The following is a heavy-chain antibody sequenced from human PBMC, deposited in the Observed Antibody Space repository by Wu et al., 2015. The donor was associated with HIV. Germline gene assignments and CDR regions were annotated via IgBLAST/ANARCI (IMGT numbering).Heavy chain of an antibody. D-gene: IGHD1-26*01. CDR1: GYRFITYG. J-gene: IGHJ6*02. V-gene: IGHV1-2*02. CDR3: ARDYGASGYYGMDV. CDR2: INPNSGGT. Sequence: QVHLEQSGAEVKKPGASVKVSCKASGYRFITYGINWVRQAPGQGLEWMGWINPNSGGTNYAQKFQGRVTMTRDTSISTAYMELSRLRSDDTAVYYCARDYGASGYYGMDVWGQGTTVTVSS.